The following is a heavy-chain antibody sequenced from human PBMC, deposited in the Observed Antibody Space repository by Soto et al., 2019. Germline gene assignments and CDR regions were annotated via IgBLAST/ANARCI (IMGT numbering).Heavy chain of an antibody. CDR3: ARHRGSGWYGY. V-gene: IGHV4-39*01. CDR1: GGSIDKSTYY. J-gene: IGHJ4*02. Sequence: QLQLQASGPGLVKPSETLSLTCTVSGGSIDKSTYYWCWIRPPPGKALEWIGSIYYSGSTYYYPSFKSRVTISVDTSRNQFSLKLSYVTAADTAVYYCARHRGSGWYGYWGQGTLVTVSS. CDR2: IYYSGST. D-gene: IGHD6-19*01.